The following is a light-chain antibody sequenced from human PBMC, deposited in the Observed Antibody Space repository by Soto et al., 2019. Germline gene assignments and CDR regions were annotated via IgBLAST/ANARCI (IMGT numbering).Light chain of an antibody. CDR3: QQLNSYPTT. J-gene: IGKJ5*01. Sequence: DIQLTQSPSFLSASVGDRVTITCRASQGISRYLAWYQQKPGKAPKLLIYAASTLQSGVPSRFSGSGSGTEFTLTISSLQPEHFATYYCQQLNSYPTTVGQGTRLEIK. CDR2: AAS. CDR1: QGISRY. V-gene: IGKV1-9*01.